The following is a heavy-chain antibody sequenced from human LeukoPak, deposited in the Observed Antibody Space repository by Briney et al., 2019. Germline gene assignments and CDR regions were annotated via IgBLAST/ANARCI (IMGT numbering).Heavy chain of an antibody. CDR2: ISSSSSSSSSTI. CDR1: GFTFSSYN. CDR3: AKDRILSY. D-gene: IGHD2-15*01. J-gene: IGHJ4*02. Sequence: GGSLRLSCAASGFTFSSYNMNWVRQAPGKGLEWVSYISSSSSSSSSTIYYADSVKGRFTISRDNAKNSLYLQMNSLRDEDTAVYYCAKDRILSYWGQGTLVTVSS. V-gene: IGHV3-48*02.